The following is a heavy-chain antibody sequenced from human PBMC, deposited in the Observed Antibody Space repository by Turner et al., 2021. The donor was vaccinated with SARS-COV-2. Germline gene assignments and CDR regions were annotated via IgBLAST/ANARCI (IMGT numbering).Heavy chain of an antibody. CDR1: GYIFTNYY. CDR2: INGRGDVT. V-gene: IGHV1-46*03. Sequence: QVQLLQSGAEVKKPGASVKVSCKASGYIFTNYYIHWVRQAPGQGLEWMGIINGRGDVTGYAEKFQGRVTMTTDTSTRTVYMKVKSLRSDDTAVYFCARGDVVGADFDFWGQGTLVTVSP. D-gene: IGHD1-26*01. J-gene: IGHJ4*02. CDR3: ARGDVVGADFDF.